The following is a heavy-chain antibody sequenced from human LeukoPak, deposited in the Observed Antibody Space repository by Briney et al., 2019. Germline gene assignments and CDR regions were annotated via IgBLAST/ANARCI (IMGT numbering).Heavy chain of an antibody. D-gene: IGHD3-3*01. V-gene: IGHV3-11*01. Sequence: GGSLRLSCAASGFTFSDYYMSWIRQAPGKGLEWVSYISSSGSTIYYADSVKGRFTISRDNSKNTLYLQMNSLRAEDTAVYYCAKSNVLRFLEGTGIDYWGQGTLVTVSS. CDR2: ISSSGSTI. CDR1: GFTFSDYY. J-gene: IGHJ4*02. CDR3: AKSNVLRFLEGTGIDY.